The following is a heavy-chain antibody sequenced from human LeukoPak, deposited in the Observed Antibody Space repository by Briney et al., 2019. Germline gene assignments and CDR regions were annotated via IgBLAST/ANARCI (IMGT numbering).Heavy chain of an antibody. CDR3: AKGSDYDILTGYYNDGGFFDY. J-gene: IGHJ4*02. D-gene: IGHD3-9*01. Sequence: GGSLRLSCAASGFTFSSYEMNWVRQAPGKGLEWVSYISSSGSTIYYADSVKGRFTISRDNSKNTLYLQMNSLRAEDTAVYYCAKGSDYDILTGYYNDGGFFDYWGQGTLVTVSS. CDR1: GFTFSSYE. V-gene: IGHV3-48*03. CDR2: ISSSGSTI.